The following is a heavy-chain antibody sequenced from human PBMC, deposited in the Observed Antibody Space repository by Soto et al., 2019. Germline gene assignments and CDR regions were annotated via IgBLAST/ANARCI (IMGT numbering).Heavy chain of an antibody. J-gene: IGHJ3*01. CDR2: ISASGGRT. D-gene: IGHD4-17*01. CDR3: SKDPNGDYVGGFEF. Sequence: EVHLLESGGGLVQPGGSLRLSCAASGLTFNDYATSWVRQAPGKGLERVSGISASGGRTYYADSVKGRFTISRDMSRNMLSLQMNSLRVEDTSVYFCSKDPNGDYVGGFEFGGQGTMVTVSS. CDR1: GLTFNDYA. V-gene: IGHV3-23*01.